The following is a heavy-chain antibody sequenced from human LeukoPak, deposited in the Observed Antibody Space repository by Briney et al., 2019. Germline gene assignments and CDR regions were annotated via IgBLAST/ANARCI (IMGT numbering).Heavy chain of an antibody. V-gene: IGHV4-31*03. CDR1: GGSVNNAAYY. CDR3: ARGVRDGYKTFDY. D-gene: IGHD5-24*01. J-gene: IGHJ4*02. Sequence: SQTLSLTCTVSGGSVNNAAYYWSWIRQHPGKGLEWIGHIDYRGRTNYNPSLKSRVTISVDTSENQFSLRLSSVTAADTAVYYCARGVRDGYKTFDYWGQGTLVTVSS. CDR2: IDYRGRT.